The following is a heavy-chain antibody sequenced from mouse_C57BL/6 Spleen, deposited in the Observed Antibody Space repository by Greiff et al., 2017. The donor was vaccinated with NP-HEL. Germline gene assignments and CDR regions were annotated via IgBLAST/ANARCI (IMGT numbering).Heavy chain of an antibody. CDR3: AREGVYGNYVYFDV. CDR1: GYAFSSSW. V-gene: IGHV1-82*01. Sequence: VQLQQSGPELVKPGASVKISCKASGYAFSSSWMNWVKQRPGKGLEWIGRIYPGDGDTNYNGKFKGKATLTADKSSSTAYMQLSSLTSEDSAVYFCAREGVYGNYVYFDVWGTGTTVTVSS. CDR2: IYPGDGDT. D-gene: IGHD2-1*01. J-gene: IGHJ1*03.